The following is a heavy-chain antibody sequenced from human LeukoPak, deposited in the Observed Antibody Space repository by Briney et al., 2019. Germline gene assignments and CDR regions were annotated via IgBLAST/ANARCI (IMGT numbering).Heavy chain of an antibody. J-gene: IGHJ4*02. D-gene: IGHD6-19*01. CDR1: GFTFSSYW. CDR2: TNQDGSEK. Sequence: GGSLRLSCAASGFTFSSYWMSWVRQAPGKGLEGVANTNQDGSEKHYVDSVKGRFTISRDNAKNSLYLQMNSLRAEDTAVYYCARDNGPTGWYHWGQGTLVTVSS. CDR3: ARDNGPTGWYH. V-gene: IGHV3-7*03.